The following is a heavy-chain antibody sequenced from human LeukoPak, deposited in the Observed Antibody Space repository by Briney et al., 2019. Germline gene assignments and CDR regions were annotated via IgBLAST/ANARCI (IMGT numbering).Heavy chain of an antibody. CDR3: ARDTDDYGDYV. J-gene: IGHJ4*02. CDR1: GYTFTSYG. Sequence: ASVKVSCKASGYTFTSYGISWVRQAPGQGLEWMGWISAYNGNTNYAQKLQGRVTMTTDTSTSTAYMELSSLRSEDTAVYYCARDTDDYGDYVWGQGTLVTVSS. V-gene: IGHV1-18*01. D-gene: IGHD4-17*01. CDR2: ISAYNGNT.